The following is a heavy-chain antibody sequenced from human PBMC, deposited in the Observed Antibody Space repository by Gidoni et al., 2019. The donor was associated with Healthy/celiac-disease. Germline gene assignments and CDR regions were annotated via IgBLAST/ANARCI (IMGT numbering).Heavy chain of an antibody. CDR3: AIITMIAGISN. J-gene: IGHJ4*02. Sequence: PGQGLEWMGWINPNSGGTNYAQKFQGRVTMTRDTSISTAYMELSRLRSDDTAVYYCAIITMIAGISNWGQGTLVTVSS. V-gene: IGHV1-2*02. CDR2: INPNSGGT. D-gene: IGHD3-22*01.